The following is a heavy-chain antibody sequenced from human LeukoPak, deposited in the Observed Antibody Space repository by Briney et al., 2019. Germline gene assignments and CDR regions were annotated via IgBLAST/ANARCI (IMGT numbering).Heavy chain of an antibody. CDR1: GFTFSSYS. CDR2: ISADAVDT. Sequence: GGSLRLSCAASGFTFSSYSMNWVRQAPGKGLEWVSAISADAVDTFYAPSVKGRFTISRDNSKNTMYLQINSLRAEDTAIYYCAKDVWWSVSWGQGTLVTVSS. V-gene: IGHV3-23*01. CDR3: AKDVWWSVS. D-gene: IGHD2-8*02. J-gene: IGHJ5*02.